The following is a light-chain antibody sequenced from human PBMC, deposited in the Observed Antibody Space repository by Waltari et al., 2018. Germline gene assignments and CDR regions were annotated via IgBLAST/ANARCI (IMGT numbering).Light chain of an antibody. V-gene: IGLV3-1*01. Sequence: SYEMNQPPSASVSPGQTVSITCSGDNLGDKYVSWYQQKPGQSPVLVIFQDTKWPSGIPERFSGSNSGNTATLTISGTQAMDEADYYCQAWDSSTAYVFGTGTKVTVL. J-gene: IGLJ1*01. CDR1: NLGDKY. CDR3: QAWDSSTAYV. CDR2: QDT.